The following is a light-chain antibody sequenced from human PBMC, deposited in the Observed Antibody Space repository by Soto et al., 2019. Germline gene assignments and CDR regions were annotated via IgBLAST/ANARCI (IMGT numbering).Light chain of an antibody. Sequence: EFVLTQSPGTLSLSPGERATPSSRASQPVRNNYLAWYQQKPGQAPRLLIYDASSRATGIPDRFSGGGSGTDFTLTISRLEPEDFAVYYCQQFSSYPLTFGGGTKVEIK. J-gene: IGKJ4*01. CDR2: DAS. CDR3: QQFSSYPLT. V-gene: IGKV3-20*01. CDR1: QPVRNNY.